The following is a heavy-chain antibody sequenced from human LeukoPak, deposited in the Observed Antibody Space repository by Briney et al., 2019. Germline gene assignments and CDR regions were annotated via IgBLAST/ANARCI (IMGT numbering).Heavy chain of an antibody. CDR3: AKDFRYYDKGY. CDR2: ISGFGDST. CDR1: GFTFNNYA. D-gene: IGHD3-22*01. V-gene: IGHV3-23*01. J-gene: IGHJ4*02. Sequence: HPGGSLRLSCVASGFTFNNYAMSWVRQAPGKRLEWVSAISGFGDSTYYAESVKGRCTISRDNSKHTLYLQMNSLRAEDTAVYYCAKDFRYYDKGYWGQGTLVTVSS.